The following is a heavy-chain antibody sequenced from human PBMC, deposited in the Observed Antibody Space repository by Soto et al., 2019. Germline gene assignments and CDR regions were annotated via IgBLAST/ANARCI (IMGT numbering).Heavy chain of an antibody. CDR1: GFTFSSYS. D-gene: IGHD6-13*01. V-gene: IGHV3-48*01. CDR3: ARHPERIAQIGWFDP. J-gene: IGHJ5*02. Sequence: PGGSLRLSCAAPGFTFSSYSMNWVRQAPGKGLEWVSYISSSSSTIYYADSVKGRSTISRDNAKNSLYLQMNSLRAEDTAVYYCARHPERIAQIGWFDPWGQGTLVTVSS. CDR2: ISSSSSTI.